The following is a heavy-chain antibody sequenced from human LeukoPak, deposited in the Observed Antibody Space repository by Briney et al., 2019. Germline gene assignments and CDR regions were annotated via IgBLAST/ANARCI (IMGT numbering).Heavy chain of an antibody. D-gene: IGHD3-22*01. Sequence: PSQTLSLTCTVSGGSISSGGYYWSWIRQPPGKGLEWIGYIYHSGSTYYNPSLKSRVTISVDRSKNQFSLKLSSVTAADTAVYYCARICLRDYYDTSDYWGQGTLVTASS. CDR1: GGSISSGGYY. V-gene: IGHV4-30-2*01. CDR3: ARICLRDYYDTSDY. CDR2: IYHSGST. J-gene: IGHJ4*02.